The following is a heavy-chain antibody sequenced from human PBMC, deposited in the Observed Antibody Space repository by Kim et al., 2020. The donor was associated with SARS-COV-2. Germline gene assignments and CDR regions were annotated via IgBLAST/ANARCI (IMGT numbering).Heavy chain of an antibody. Sequence: AEKFQGRVTMTRDTSTSTVYMGLSSLRSEDTAVYYCARAWYSSGWYWFDPWGQGTLVTVSS. CDR3: ARAWYSSGWYWFDP. J-gene: IGHJ5*02. V-gene: IGHV1-46*01. D-gene: IGHD6-19*01.